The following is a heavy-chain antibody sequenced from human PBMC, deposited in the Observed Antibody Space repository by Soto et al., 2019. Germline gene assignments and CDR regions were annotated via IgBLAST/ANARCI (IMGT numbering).Heavy chain of an antibody. CDR1: GYSFTSYW. CDR2: IYPGDSDT. J-gene: IGHJ4*02. CDR3: ARGIPASNRGSYYFDY. Sequence: GESLKISCKGSGYSFTSYWIGWVRQMPGKGLEWMGIIYPGDSDTRYSPSFQGQVTISMDKSRNLFSLELSFVTAADTAIYYCARGIPASNRGSYYFDYWGQGAPVTVSS. V-gene: IGHV5-51*01. D-gene: IGHD2-2*01.